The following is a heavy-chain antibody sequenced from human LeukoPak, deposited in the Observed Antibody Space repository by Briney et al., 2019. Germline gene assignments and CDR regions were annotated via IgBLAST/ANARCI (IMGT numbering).Heavy chain of an antibody. CDR2: IGGGSGGT. V-gene: IGHV3-23*01. J-gene: IGHJ4*02. CDR3: AKESRQWLVPSLAYYFDY. CDR1: GFTFSRYA. Sequence: PGGSLRLSCAAPGFTFSRYAMSWVRQAPGKGLEWVSTIGGGSGGTYYADSVKGRFTISRDNSKNTLYLQMNSLRAEDTAVYYCAKESRQWLVPSLAYYFDYWGQGTLVTVSS. D-gene: IGHD6-19*01.